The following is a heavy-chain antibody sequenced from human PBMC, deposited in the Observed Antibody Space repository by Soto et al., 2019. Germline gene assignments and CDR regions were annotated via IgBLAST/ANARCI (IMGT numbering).Heavy chain of an antibody. CDR3: ARFRGDSHTLNYFDF. CDR1: GVSTSSYS. V-gene: IGHV4-59*01. D-gene: IGHD2-21*02. J-gene: IGHJ4*02. CDR2: LFRTGST. Sequence: PSETLSLTCSVSGVSTSSYSWSWIRQPPGKELEWIGYLFRTGSTNYNPSLKSRVTISGDSSKNQFSLTLNSVTAADTAVYFCARFRGDSHTLNYFDFWGQGTLVTVSS.